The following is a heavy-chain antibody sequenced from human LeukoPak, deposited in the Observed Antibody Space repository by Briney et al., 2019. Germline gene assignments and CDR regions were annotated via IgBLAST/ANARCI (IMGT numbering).Heavy chain of an antibody. V-gene: IGHV4-39*01. CDR2: IYDSCSA. J-gene: IGHJ2*01. CDR1: SVSIRSSSYY. Sequence: PSETLSLTCTVSSVSIRSSSYYWGWIRQPPGRGLKIIGSIYDSCSADYEQALKSRVTISVDTSKNQFSLKLSSVTAAVTAVYYCARLGKEPSKDLWGRGTLVTVSS. CDR3: ARLGKEPSKDL. D-gene: IGHD1-14*01.